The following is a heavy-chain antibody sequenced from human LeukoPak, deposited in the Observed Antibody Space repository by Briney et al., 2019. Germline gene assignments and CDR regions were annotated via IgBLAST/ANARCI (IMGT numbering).Heavy chain of an antibody. J-gene: IGHJ4*02. CDR2: IYTSGST. CDR3: ARVAHTYYYGSGSYYFDY. V-gene: IGHV4-4*09. CDR1: GGSISSYY. D-gene: IGHD3-10*01. Sequence: SETLSLTCTVSGGSISSYYWSWIRQPPGKGLEWIGYIYTSGSTNYNPSLKSRVTISVDTSKNQFSLKLSSVAAADTAVYYCARVAHTYYYGSGSYYFDYWGQGTLVTVSS.